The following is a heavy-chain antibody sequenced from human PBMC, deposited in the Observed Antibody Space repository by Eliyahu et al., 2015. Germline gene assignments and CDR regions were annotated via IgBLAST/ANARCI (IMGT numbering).Heavy chain of an antibody. CDR3: AGNWR. J-gene: IGHJ4*02. Sequence: EVQVVDSGGDLVRPGGXXRLSCTAXGFPFRKXDMXWLRQXPGKGLXWVADITGNGVTTTYRESVRGRFTISRDNYRNTVFLQMNNLRAEDTAIYFCAGNWRWGQGTLVTVSS. CDR2: ITGNGVTT. V-gene: IGHV3-23*04. D-gene: IGHD2/OR15-2a*01. CDR1: GFPFRKXD.